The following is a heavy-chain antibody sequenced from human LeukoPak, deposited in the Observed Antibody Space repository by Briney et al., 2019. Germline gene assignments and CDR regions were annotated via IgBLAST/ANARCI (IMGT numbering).Heavy chain of an antibody. J-gene: IGHJ3*02. CDR1: GGSISSGGHY. CDR3: ARDFRPAAGGAFDI. Sequence: SQTLSLTCTVSGGSISSGGHYWIWIRQHPGRGLEWIGYIYYSGSTYYNPSLKSRVTISIDTSKNQFSLNLSSVTAADTAVYYCARDFRPAAGGAFDIWGQGTMVTVSS. CDR2: IYYSGST. V-gene: IGHV4-31*03. D-gene: IGHD6-13*01.